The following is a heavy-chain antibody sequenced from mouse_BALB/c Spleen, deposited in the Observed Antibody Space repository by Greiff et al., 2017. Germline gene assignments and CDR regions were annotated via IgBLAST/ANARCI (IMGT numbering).Heavy chain of an antibody. CDR1: GFTFSSYT. V-gene: IGHV5-6-4*01. D-gene: IGHD2-4*01. CDR2: ISSGGSYT. Sequence: EVMLVESGGGLVKPGGSLKLSCAASGFTFSSYTMSWVRQTPEKRLEWVATISSGGSYTYYPDSVKGRFTISRDNAKNTLYLQMSSLKSEDTAMYYCTRYDYDGYYAMDYWGQGTSVTVSS. J-gene: IGHJ4*01. CDR3: TRYDYDGYYAMDY.